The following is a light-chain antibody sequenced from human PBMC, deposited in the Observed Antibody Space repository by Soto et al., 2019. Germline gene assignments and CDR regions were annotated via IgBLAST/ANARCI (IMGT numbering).Light chain of an antibody. Sequence: EIVLTQSPATLSLSPGERATLSCRASQSVSGYLAGYQQKPGQAPRLLIYDGSHRAAGIPSRFSGSGSGTDFTLTISGLEPEDFAVYYCQQRSNWLISFGPGTKVDI. CDR1: QSVSGY. CDR2: DGS. J-gene: IGKJ3*01. CDR3: QQRSNWLIS. V-gene: IGKV3-11*01.